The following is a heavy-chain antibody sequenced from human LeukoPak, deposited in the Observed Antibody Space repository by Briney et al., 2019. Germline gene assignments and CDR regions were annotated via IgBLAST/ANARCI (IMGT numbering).Heavy chain of an antibody. D-gene: IGHD3-3*01. J-gene: IGHJ5*02. Sequence: PGGSLRLSCAASGFTFSSYWMSWVRQAPGKGLEWVANIKQDGSEKYYVDSVKGRFTISRDNAKNSLYLQMNSLRAEDTAVYYCAREGDDFWSGYLNWFDPWAREPWSPSPQ. V-gene: IGHV3-7*01. CDR2: IKQDGSEK. CDR3: AREGDDFWSGYLNWFDP. CDR1: GFTFSSYW.